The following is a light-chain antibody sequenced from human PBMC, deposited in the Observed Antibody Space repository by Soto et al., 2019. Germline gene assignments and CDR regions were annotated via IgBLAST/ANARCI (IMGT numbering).Light chain of an antibody. J-gene: IGLJ1*01. CDR3: AAWDDSLSGGYV. Sequence: QSVLTQPPSASGTPGQRVTISCSGSSSNIGRNYVYWYQQLPGTAPKLLIYRNNQRPSGVPDRYSGSKSGTSASLTISGLRSEDEADYYCAAWDDSLSGGYVFGTGTKVTVL. V-gene: IGLV1-47*01. CDR1: SSNIGRNY. CDR2: RNN.